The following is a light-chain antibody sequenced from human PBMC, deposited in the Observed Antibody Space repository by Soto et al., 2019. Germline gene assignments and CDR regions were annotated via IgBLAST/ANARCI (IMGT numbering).Light chain of an antibody. CDR3: QQYENLPT. CDR2: DAS. Sequence: IQLTQSPSSLSASVGDRVTITCQASQIINNYLNWYQQKPGRAPKLLIYDASNLEPGVPSRFRGSGSGTDFTFTISRLQAEDIATYYCQQYENLPTFGQGTRLENK. V-gene: IGKV1-33*01. CDR1: QIINNY. J-gene: IGKJ5*01.